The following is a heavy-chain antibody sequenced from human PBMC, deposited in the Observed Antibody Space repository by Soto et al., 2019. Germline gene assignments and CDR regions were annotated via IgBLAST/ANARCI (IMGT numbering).Heavy chain of an antibody. CDR3: ARDRVGATTSCDY. CDR1: GYTFTGYY. Sequence: ASVKVSCKASGYTFTGYYMHWVRQAPGQGLEWMEWINPNSGGTNYAQKFQGRVTMTRDTSISTAYMELSRLRSDDTAVYYCARDRVGATTSCDYWGQGTLVTVSS. V-gene: IGHV1-2*02. D-gene: IGHD1-26*01. J-gene: IGHJ4*02. CDR2: INPNSGGT.